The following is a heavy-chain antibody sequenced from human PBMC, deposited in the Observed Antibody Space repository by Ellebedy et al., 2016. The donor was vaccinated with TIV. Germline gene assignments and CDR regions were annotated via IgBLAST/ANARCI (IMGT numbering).Heavy chain of an antibody. D-gene: IGHD2-21*02. V-gene: IGHV3-33*01. J-gene: IGHJ4*02. CDR2: IWFDGSKK. CDR3: ARDQLRCGGDCYSAPRYYFDY. CDR1: GFTFSSYG. Sequence: GESLKISCAASGFTFSSYGMHWVRQAPGKGLEWVAVIWFDGSKKYYADSVKGRFTISRDNSKNTLYLQMNSLRAEDTAVYYCARDQLRCGGDCYSAPRYYFDYWGQGTLVTFSS.